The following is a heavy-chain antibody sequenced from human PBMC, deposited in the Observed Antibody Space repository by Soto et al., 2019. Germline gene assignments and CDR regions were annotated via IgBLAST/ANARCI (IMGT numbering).Heavy chain of an antibody. Sequence: GGSLRLSCAASGFTFSAYSMKWVRQAPGMGLEWVSSISSASSYTYYADSVKGRFTISRDNAKNSLFLKLNSLGVDDTAVYYCARVKTGSAAGIGSPADYWGQGILVTVSS. J-gene: IGHJ4*02. D-gene: IGHD2-15*01. CDR1: GFTFSAYS. CDR3: ARVKTGSAAGIGSPADY. V-gene: IGHV3-21*06. CDR2: ISSASSYT.